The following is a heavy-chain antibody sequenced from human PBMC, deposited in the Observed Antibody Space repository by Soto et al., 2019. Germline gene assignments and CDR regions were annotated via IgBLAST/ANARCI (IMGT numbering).Heavy chain of an antibody. J-gene: IGHJ5*02. D-gene: IGHD5-12*01. Sequence: QITLKESGPTLVKPTQTLTRTCTFSGFSLSTSGVGVGWIHQPPGKALEWLALIYWDDDKRYSPSLKSRLTITKDTSKNQVVLTMTNMDHVHTATYYCARLRINWFEPWGQGTLVTVSS. CDR3: ARLRINWFEP. CDR1: GFSLSTSGVG. CDR2: IYWDDDK. V-gene: IGHV2-5*02.